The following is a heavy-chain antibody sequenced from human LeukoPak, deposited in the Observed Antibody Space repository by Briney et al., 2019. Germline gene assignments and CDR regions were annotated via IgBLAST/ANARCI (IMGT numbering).Heavy chain of an antibody. CDR3: AKDLDIVATTLPGY. J-gene: IGHJ4*02. Sequence: GGSLRLSCAASGFTFSSYAMSWVRQAPGKGLEWVSAISGSGGSTCYADSVKGRFTISRDNSKNTLYLQMNSLRAEDTAVYYCAKDLDIVATTLPGYWGQGTLVTVSS. CDR2: ISGSGGST. D-gene: IGHD5-12*01. CDR1: GFTFSSYA. V-gene: IGHV3-23*01.